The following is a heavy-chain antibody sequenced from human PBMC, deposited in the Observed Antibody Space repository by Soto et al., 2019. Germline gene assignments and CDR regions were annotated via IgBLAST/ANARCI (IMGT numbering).Heavy chain of an antibody. Sequence: GXSXKVSCKASGYTXNSYAMHWVRQAPGQRLEWIGWINAGNGNTKYSQKFQGRFTITRDTSASTAYIELRILRSEDTAVYYCASCSQGVYYDSSGYYPHDAFDIWGQGTMVTVSS. CDR3: ASCSQGVYYDSSGYYPHDAFDI. CDR1: GYTXNSYA. J-gene: IGHJ3*02. D-gene: IGHD3-22*01. CDR2: INAGNGNT. V-gene: IGHV1-3*01.